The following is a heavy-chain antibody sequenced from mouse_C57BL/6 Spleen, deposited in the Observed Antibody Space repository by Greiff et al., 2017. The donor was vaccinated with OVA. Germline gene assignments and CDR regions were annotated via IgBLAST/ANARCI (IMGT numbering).Heavy chain of an antibody. D-gene: IGHD1-1*01. CDR3: ARAPYYYGTPFDY. CDR1: GYSITSGYY. CDR2: ISYDGSD. J-gene: IGHJ2*01. Sequence: VQLQQSGPGLVKPSQSLSLTCSVTGYSITSGYYWNWIRQFPGNKLEWMGYISYDGSDNYNPSLKNRISITRDTSKNQFFLKLNSVTTEDTATYYCARAPYYYGTPFDYWGQGTTLTVSS. V-gene: IGHV3-6*01.